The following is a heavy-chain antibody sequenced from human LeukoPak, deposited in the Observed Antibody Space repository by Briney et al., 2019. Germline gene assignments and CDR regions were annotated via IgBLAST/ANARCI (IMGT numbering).Heavy chain of an antibody. CDR1: GFTFSSYW. CDR3: ARGPYGFWYFDL. J-gene: IGHJ2*01. CDR2: INSDGSST. Sequence: GESLRLSCAVSGFTFSSYWMHWVRQAPGKGLVWVSRINSDGSSTTYADSVKGRFTISRDNARNTLFLQMNSLRAEDTAVYYYARGPYGFWYFDLWGRGTPVTVSS. V-gene: IGHV3-74*01. D-gene: IGHD4-17*01.